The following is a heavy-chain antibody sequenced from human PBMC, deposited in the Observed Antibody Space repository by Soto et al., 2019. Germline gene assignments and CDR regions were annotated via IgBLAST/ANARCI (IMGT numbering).Heavy chain of an antibody. J-gene: IGHJ6*02. D-gene: IGHD3-16*01. Sequence: GGSLRLSCAASGFTFRSYGMHWVRQAPGKGLEWVSVIGEGGCSTQYADSVKGRFTISRDNSKNMLYLQMNSLRSDDTAVYYCARDSITRVSSDVPGMDVWGQGTTVTVSS. CDR3: ARDSITRVSSDVPGMDV. CDR1: GFTFRSYG. CDR2: IGEGGCST. V-gene: IGHV3-NL1*01.